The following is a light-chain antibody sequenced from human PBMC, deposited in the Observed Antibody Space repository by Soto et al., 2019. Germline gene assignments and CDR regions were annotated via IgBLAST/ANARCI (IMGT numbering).Light chain of an antibody. CDR3: QQYNNWPLYT. CDR1: QSVSSN. J-gene: IGKJ2*01. Sequence: EIVMTQSPATLSVSPGERATLSCRASQSVSSNLAWYQQKPGQAPRLLIYGASTSATGIPARFSGSGSGTEFTLTISRLQSEDFAVYYCQQYNNWPLYTFGQGTKLEIK. V-gene: IGKV3-15*01. CDR2: GAS.